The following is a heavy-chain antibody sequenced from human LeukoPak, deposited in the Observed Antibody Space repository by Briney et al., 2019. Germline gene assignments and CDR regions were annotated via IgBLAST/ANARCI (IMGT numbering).Heavy chain of an antibody. CDR3: ARDRLYEDFDY. V-gene: IGHV4-59*01. CDR2: IYFSGST. D-gene: IGHD3-16*01. Sequence: PSETLSLTCTVSGAYISSYYWSWVRQPPGKGLEWIGHIYFSGSTSYNPSLKSRVTISVDIPNNQFPLTLTSVTAADTAVYYCARDRLYEDFDYWGQGTQVIVSS. CDR1: GAYISSYY. J-gene: IGHJ4*02.